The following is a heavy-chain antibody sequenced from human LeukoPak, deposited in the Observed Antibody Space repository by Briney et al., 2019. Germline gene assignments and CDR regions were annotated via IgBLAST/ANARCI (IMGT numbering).Heavy chain of an antibody. CDR2: IIPTLGIA. CDR3: ANSEVAAAGSDYYYYGMDV. CDR1: GGTFSNDA. D-gene: IGHD6-13*01. V-gene: IGHV1-69*04. Sequence: GSSVKVSCKASGGTFSNDAISWVRQAPGQGLEWMGRIIPTLGIALYAQRFKGRVTITADKSPSTAYMELSSLTSEDTAVYFCANSEVAAAGSDYYYYGMDVWGQGTTVTVSS. J-gene: IGHJ6*02.